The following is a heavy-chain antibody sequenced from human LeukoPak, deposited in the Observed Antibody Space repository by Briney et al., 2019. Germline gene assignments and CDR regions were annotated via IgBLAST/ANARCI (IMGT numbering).Heavy chain of an antibody. D-gene: IGHD1-26*01. CDR3: ARVWELGESYYFDY. CDR2: IYYSGST. Sequence: SETLSLTCTVSGGSISSYYWSWIRQPPGKGLEWIGYIYYSGSTNYNPSLKSRVTISVDTSKNQFSLKLSSVTAADTAVYYCARVWELGESYYFDYWGQGTLVTVSS. CDR1: GGSISSYY. V-gene: IGHV4-59*01. J-gene: IGHJ4*02.